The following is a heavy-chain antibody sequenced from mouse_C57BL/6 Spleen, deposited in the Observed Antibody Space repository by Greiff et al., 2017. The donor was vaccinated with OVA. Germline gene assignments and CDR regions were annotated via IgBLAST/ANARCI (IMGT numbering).Heavy chain of an antibody. Sequence: QVQLQQSGAELVRPGASVTLSCKASGYTFTDYEMHWVKQTPVHGLEWIGAIDPETGGTAYNQKFQGKAILTADKSSSTAYMELRSLTSEDSAVYYCTRGSFSYAMDYWGQGTSVTVSS. CDR2: IDPETGGT. J-gene: IGHJ4*01. CDR3: TRGSFSYAMDY. V-gene: IGHV1-15*01. CDR1: GYTFTDYE.